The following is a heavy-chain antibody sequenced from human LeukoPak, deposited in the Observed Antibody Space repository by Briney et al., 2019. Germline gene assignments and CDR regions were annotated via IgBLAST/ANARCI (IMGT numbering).Heavy chain of an antibody. J-gene: IGHJ4*02. Sequence: PGGSLRLSCAASGFTFSGYAMNWVRQAPGKGLEWVALISYDGSNNFYADSVKGRFTLSRDISENTLYLQVNSLRAEDTAVYYCARVRVDISSWYHPLDFWGQGTLVTVSS. D-gene: IGHD6-13*01. V-gene: IGHV3-30-3*01. CDR2: ISYDGSNN. CDR1: GFTFSGYA. CDR3: ARVRVDISSWYHPLDF.